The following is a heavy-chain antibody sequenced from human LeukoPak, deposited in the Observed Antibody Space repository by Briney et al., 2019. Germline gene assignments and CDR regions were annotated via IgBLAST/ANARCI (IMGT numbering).Heavy chain of an antibody. J-gene: IGHJ4*02. CDR3: ARGSDFFDY. Sequence: SETLSLTCTVSVGSICGYYWSWIRQHPGKGMEWIGCIYNSGSAYYNPSLKSRVSISIDTSKNQFSLTLNAVTAADTAVYYCARGSDFFDYWGQGTLVTVSS. V-gene: IGHV4-31*03. CDR1: VGSICGYY. CDR2: IYNSGSA.